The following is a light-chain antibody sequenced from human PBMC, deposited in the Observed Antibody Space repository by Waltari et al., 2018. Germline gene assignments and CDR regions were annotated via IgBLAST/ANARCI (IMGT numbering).Light chain of an antibody. Sequence: DIVMTQSLDSLAVSLVETATINFKSTQNVLFSSKNKNYLAWYQQKSGQPPKLLFYWASTREAGVPERISGSGSGTDFTLTISSLQAEDVAVYYCQQYYSIPFTFGQGTKVEIK. CDR1: QNVLFSSKNKNY. CDR3: QQYYSIPFT. J-gene: IGKJ2*01. V-gene: IGKV4-1*01. CDR2: WAS.